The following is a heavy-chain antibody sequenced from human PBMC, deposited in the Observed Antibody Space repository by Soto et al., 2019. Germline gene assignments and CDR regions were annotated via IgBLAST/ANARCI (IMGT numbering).Heavy chain of an antibody. CDR3: ATYMDTDEDNTYYYDSRGDPGPSRNVVGFDY. CDR2: IYYSGST. J-gene: IGHJ4*02. CDR1: GGSISSGDYY. D-gene: IGHD3-22*01. V-gene: IGHV4-30-4*01. Sequence: SETLSLTCTVSGGSISSGDYYWSWIRQPPGKGLEWIGYIYYSGSTYYNPSLKSRVTISVDTSKNQFSLKLSSVTAADTAVYYCATYMDTDEDNTYYYDSRGDPGPSRNVVGFDYWGQGTLVTVSS.